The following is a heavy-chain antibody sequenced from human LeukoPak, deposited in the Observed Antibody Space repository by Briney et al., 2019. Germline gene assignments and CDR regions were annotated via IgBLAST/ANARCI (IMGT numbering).Heavy chain of an antibody. V-gene: IGHV3-7*01. CDR1: GFTFSNYW. J-gene: IGHJ4*02. CDR2: VKPDGSEK. Sequence: GGSLRLSCAASGFTFSNYWMSWVRQAPGKGLEWVANVKPDGSEKSYVDSVKGRFTISRDNATNSLYLQMNSLRAEDTAVYYCARDFAPNSSSWSRFDYWGQGTLVTASS. CDR3: ARDFAPNSSSWSRFDY. D-gene: IGHD6-13*01.